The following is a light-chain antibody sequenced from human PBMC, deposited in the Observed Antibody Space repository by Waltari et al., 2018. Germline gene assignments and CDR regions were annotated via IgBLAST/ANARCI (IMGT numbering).Light chain of an antibody. J-gene: IGLJ2*01. CDR1: SSDIGGYNY. Sequence: QSALTQPRSVSGSPGQSVTISCNGTSSDIGGYNYVSWYQHYPGKAPEVIIYDVDKRPPGVPDRFAGSRSGNTASLTVSGLRAEDEADYFCCSYAGAKYTVLFGGGTKLTVL. V-gene: IGLV2-11*01. CDR2: DVD. CDR3: CSYAGAKYTVL.